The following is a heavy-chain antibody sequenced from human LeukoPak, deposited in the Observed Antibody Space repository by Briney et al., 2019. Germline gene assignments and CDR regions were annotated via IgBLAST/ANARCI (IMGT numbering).Heavy chain of an antibody. CDR1: GGSISSYY. CDR2: IYYSGST. CDR3: ARDRIVGATYWFDP. J-gene: IGHJ5*02. D-gene: IGHD1-26*01. Sequence: SETLSLTCTVSGGSISSYYWSWIRQPPGKGLEWIGYIYYSGSTNYNPSLKSRVTISVDTSKNQFSLKLSSVTAADTAVYYCARDRIVGATYWFDPWGQGTLSPSPQ. V-gene: IGHV4-59*01.